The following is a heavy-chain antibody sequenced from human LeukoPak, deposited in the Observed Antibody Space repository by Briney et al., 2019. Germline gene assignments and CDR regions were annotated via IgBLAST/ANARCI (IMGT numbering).Heavy chain of an antibody. J-gene: IGHJ3*02. CDR1: GGSFSGYY. D-gene: IGHD3-10*01. Sequence: SETLSLTCAVYGGSFSGYYWSWIRQPPGKGLEWIGSIYFSGTTYYNPSLNGRVTISLGASKTQFSLRLSSVTAADTSVYYCARHGGIVWFGESGALDIWGQGTLVTVSS. CDR2: IYFSGTT. V-gene: IGHV4-34*01. CDR3: ARHGGIVWFGESGALDI.